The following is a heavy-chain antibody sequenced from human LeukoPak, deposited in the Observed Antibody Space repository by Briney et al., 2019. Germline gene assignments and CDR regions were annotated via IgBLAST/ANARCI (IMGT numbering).Heavy chain of an antibody. CDR1: GFTFSSYS. CDR3: ARDRWYCSSTSCYRGDFDY. D-gene: IGHD2-2*02. V-gene: IGHV3-21*01. Sequence: PGESLRLSCAASGFTFSSYSMNWVRQAPGKGLEWVSYISSSNRYIYYADSVKGRFTISRDNAKNSLYLQMDSLRAEDTAVYYCARDRWYCSSTSCYRGDFDYWGQGTLVTVSS. J-gene: IGHJ4*02. CDR2: ISSSNRYI.